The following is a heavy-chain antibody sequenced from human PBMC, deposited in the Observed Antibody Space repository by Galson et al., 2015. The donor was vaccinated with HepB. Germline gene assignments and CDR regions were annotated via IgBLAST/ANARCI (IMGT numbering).Heavy chain of an antibody. CDR1: GFSLSTSGMC. CDR3: ARERYAYIGSDFDY. Sequence: PALVKPTQTLTLTCTFSGFSLSTSGMCVSWIRQSPGKALEWLARIDWDDDKYYSTSLKTRLTISKDTSKNQVVLTMTNMDPVDTATYYCARERYAYIGSDFDYWGQGTLVTVSS. J-gene: IGHJ4*02. CDR2: IDWDDDK. D-gene: IGHD2-21*01. V-gene: IGHV2-70*11.